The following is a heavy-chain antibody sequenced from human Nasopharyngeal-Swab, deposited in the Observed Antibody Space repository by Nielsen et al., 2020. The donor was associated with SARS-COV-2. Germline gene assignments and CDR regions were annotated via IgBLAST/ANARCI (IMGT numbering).Heavy chain of an antibody. CDR1: GFTFSSYE. J-gene: IGHJ5*02. Sequence: GESLKISCAASGFTFSSYEMNWVRQAPGKGLEWVSYISSSGSTIYYADSVKGRFTISRDNAKNSLYLQMNSLRAEDTAVYYCARGSSVVVVAAGFGPWGQGTLVTVSS. CDR3: ARGSSVVVVAAGFGP. V-gene: IGHV3-48*03. D-gene: IGHD2-15*01. CDR2: ISSSGSTI.